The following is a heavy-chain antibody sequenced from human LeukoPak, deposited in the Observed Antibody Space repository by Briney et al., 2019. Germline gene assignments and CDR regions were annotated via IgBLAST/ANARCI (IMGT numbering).Heavy chain of an antibody. V-gene: IGHV3-48*03. Sequence: PGGSLRLSCAVSGLIFSDYGMNWVRQAPGGGLEWLTFISPSGRSVSYADSVKGRFTIARDNAKKSLYLQMDSLRGEDTAIYYCTRDAGSDFWGQGTLVTVSS. CDR2: ISPSGRSV. CDR3: TRDAGSDF. D-gene: IGHD3-10*01. CDR1: GLIFSDYG. J-gene: IGHJ4*02.